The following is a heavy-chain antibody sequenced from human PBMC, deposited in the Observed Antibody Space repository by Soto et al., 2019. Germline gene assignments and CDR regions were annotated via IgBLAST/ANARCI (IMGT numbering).Heavy chain of an antibody. J-gene: IGHJ6*02. CDR1: GFTFSSYS. V-gene: IGHV3-21*01. D-gene: IGHD1-7*01. CDR2: ISSSSSYI. Sequence: LRLSCAASGFTFSSYSMNWVRQAPGKGLEWVSSISSSSSYIYYADSVKGRFTISRDNAKNSLYLQMNSLRAEDTAVYYCAREENYGTSYGMDVWGQGTTVTVSS. CDR3: AREENYGTSYGMDV.